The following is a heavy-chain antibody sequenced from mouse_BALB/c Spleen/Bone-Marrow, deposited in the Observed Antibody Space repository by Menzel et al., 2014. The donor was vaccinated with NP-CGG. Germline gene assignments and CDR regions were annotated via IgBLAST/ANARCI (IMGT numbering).Heavy chain of an antibody. CDR1: GYTFTSYW. Sequence: IQLQQSGTVLARPGASVKMSCKASGYTFTSYWMHWVKQRPGQDLEWIGATYPGNSDTSYNQKFKGKAKLTAVTSTSTAYMELSSLTNEDSAVYYCTSDYDDYWGQGTTLTVSS. D-gene: IGHD2-4*01. CDR3: TSDYDDY. J-gene: IGHJ2*01. CDR2: TYPGNSDT. V-gene: IGHV1-5*01.